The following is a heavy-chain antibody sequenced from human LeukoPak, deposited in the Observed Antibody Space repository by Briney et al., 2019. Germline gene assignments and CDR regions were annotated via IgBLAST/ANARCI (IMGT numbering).Heavy chain of an antibody. CDR2: FTHSGGT. V-gene: IGHV4-34*01. J-gene: IGHJ5*02. CDR1: GGSFSGYD. D-gene: IGHD5-18*01. CDR3: ARGIMDIQLPAAQRFDP. Sequence: KPSETLSLTCAVYGGSFSGYDWSWIRQPPGKGLEWNGGFTHSGGTNSNPSLKSRVTISIDTSKNQFSLRLSSVTAADTAVYFCARGIMDIQLPAAQRFDPWGQGTLVTVSS.